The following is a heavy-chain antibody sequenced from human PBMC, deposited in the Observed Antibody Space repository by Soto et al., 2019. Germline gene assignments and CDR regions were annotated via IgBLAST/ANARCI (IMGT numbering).Heavy chain of an antibody. V-gene: IGHV4-59*08. Sequence: PSETLSLACTVSGGSISSYYWSWIRQPPGKGLEWIGYIYYSGSTNYNPSLKSRVTISVDTSKNQFSLKLSSVTAADTAVYYCARQEIAAAGYYYHYYMAVWGKGTTVTVS. J-gene: IGHJ6*03. CDR3: ARQEIAAAGYYYHYYMAV. CDR2: IYYSGST. CDR1: GGSISSYY. D-gene: IGHD6-13*01.